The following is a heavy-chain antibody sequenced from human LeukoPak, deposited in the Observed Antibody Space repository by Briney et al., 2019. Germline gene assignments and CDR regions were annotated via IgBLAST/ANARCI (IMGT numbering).Heavy chain of an antibody. D-gene: IGHD2-2*01. V-gene: IGHV3-30*18. J-gene: IGHJ4*02. CDR1: GFTFSSYG. Sequence: GGSLRLSCAASGFTFSSYGMHWVRQAPGKGLEWVAVISYDGSNKYYADSVKGRFTISRDNSKNTLYLQMNSLRAEDTAVYYCAKAGYCSSTSCLPFDYWGQGTLVTVSS. CDR2: ISYDGSNK. CDR3: AKAGYCSSTSCLPFDY.